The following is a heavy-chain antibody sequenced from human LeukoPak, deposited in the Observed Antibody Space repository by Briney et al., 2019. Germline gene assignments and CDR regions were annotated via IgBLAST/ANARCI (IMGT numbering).Heavy chain of an antibody. CDR1: GCTFSSYS. Sequence: GGSLRLSCAASGCTFSSYSMNWVRQAPGKGLEWVSSISSSSSYIYYADSVKGRFTISRDNARNSLYLQMNSLRAEDTAVYYCARDWDVVVPAAVAFDYWGQGTLVTVSS. J-gene: IGHJ4*02. V-gene: IGHV3-21*01. CDR3: ARDWDVVVPAAVAFDY. D-gene: IGHD2-2*01. CDR2: ISSSSSYI.